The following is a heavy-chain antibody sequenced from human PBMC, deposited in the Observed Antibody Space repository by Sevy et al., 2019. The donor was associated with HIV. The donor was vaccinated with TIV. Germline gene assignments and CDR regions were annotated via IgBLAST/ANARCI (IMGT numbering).Heavy chain of an antibody. CDR3: ARISRSPRAYYYYFGMDV. Sequence: GESLKISCKGSEYNFTNYWIGWVRQMPGKGLEWMGIIYPGDSGTRYSPSFQDQVTISADKSISTAHLQWSSLKASDTAMYYCARISRSPRAYYYYFGMDVWGPGTTVTVSS. V-gene: IGHV5-51*01. D-gene: IGHD6-6*01. CDR2: IYPGDSGT. CDR1: EYNFTNYW. J-gene: IGHJ6*02.